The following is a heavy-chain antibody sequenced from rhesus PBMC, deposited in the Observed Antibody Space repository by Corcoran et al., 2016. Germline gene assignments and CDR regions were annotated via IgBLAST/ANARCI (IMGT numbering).Heavy chain of an antibody. V-gene: IGHV4-173*01. Sequence: QLQLQESGPGLVKPSETLSLTCAVSGGSISSNYWSWIRQTPGKGLEWIGRISGRGGSTDYNPSLKSRVTISTDTSKNQFSLKLSSVTAADTAVYYCARRGWGYGSSYEDYWGQGVLVTVSS. CDR1: GGSISSNY. CDR2: ISGRGGST. CDR3: ARRGWGYGSSYEDY. J-gene: IGHJ4*01. D-gene: IGHD4-29*01.